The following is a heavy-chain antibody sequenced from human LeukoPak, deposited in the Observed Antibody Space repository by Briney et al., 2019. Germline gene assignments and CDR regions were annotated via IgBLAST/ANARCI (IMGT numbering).Heavy chain of an antibody. J-gene: IGHJ3*02. D-gene: IGHD3-10*01. V-gene: IGHV1-2*02. CDR3: ARDPPIGGADVFDI. Sequence: ASVKVSCKAAGYAFTGYYMHWVRQAPGQGLEWMGWINPNSGGTNYAQKFQGRVTMTRDTSISTAYMELSRLTSDDTAVYYCARDPPIGGADVFDIWGQGTMVTVSS. CDR1: GYAFTGYY. CDR2: INPNSGGT.